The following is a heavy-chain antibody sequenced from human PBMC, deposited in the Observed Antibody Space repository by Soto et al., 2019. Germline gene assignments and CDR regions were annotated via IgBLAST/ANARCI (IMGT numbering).Heavy chain of an antibody. J-gene: IGHJ4*02. CDR3: ARGGYYDSSGYFDY. Sequence: SETLSLTCAVSGGSISSGGYSWSWIRQPPGKGLEWIGYIYHSGSTYYNPSLKSRVTISVDRSKNQFSLKLSSVTAADTAVYYCARGGYYDSSGYFDYWGQGTLVTVSS. CDR1: GGSISSGGYS. V-gene: IGHV4-30-2*01. D-gene: IGHD3-22*01. CDR2: IYHSGST.